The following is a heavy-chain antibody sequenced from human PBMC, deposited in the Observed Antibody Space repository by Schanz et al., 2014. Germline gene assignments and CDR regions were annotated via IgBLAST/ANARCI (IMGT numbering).Heavy chain of an antibody. Sequence: QLQLQESGSGLVKSSQTLSLTCEVSGDSISTDNFSWSWIRQPPGKGLEWIGSIFHKGNTNYNASLKSRVAMSVDGSKSQFSLTVTSVTAADTAVYYCARESPWGPAGVLGYGDIWGRGTLVIVSS. J-gene: IGHJ2*01. CDR2: IFHKGNT. V-gene: IGHV4-30-2*01. D-gene: IGHD2-2*01. CDR3: ARESPWGPAGVLGYGDI. CDR1: GDSISTDNFS.